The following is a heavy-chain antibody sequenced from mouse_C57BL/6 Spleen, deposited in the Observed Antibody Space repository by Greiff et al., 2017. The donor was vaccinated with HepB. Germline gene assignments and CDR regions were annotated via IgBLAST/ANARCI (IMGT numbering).Heavy chain of an antibody. CDR2: INPSTGGT. Sequence: VQLQQSGPELVKPGASVKISCKASGYSFTGYYMNWVKQSPEKSLEWIGEINPSTGGTTYNQKFKAKATLAVDKSSSTAYMQLKSLTSEDSAVYYCARIRARAMDYWGQGTSVTVSS. CDR3: ARIRARAMDY. V-gene: IGHV1-42*01. CDR1: GYSFTGYY. J-gene: IGHJ4*01.